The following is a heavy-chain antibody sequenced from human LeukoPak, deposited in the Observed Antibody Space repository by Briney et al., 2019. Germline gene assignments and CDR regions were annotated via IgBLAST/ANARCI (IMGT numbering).Heavy chain of an antibody. J-gene: IGHJ3*02. CDR1: GGSISSYY. D-gene: IGHD6-13*01. V-gene: IGHV4-59*08. CDR3: ARGSSPDAFDI. Sequence: PSETLSLTCTVSGGSISSYYWSWLRQPPGKGLEWIGYIYYSGSTNYNPSLKSRVTISVDTSKNQFSLKLSSVTAADTAVYYCARGSSPDAFDIWGQGTMVTVSS. CDR2: IYYSGST.